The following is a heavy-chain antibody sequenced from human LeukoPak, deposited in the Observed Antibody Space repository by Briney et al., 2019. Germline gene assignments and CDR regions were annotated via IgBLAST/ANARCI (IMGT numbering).Heavy chain of an antibody. CDR1: GFTFSNYS. J-gene: IGHJ4*02. CDR2: ISSSSSHK. CDR3: ARRYCSSTNCYAFEY. D-gene: IGHD2-2*01. V-gene: IGHV3-21*01. Sequence: GGSLRLSCAASGFTFSNYSMNWVRQAPGKGLEWVSSISSSSSHKYYADSVKGRFTISRDNAKNSLYLQMNSLRAEDTAVYYCARRYCSSTNCYAFEYWGQGTPVTVSS.